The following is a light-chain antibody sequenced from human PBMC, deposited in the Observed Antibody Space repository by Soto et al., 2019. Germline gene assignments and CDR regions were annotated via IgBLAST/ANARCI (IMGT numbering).Light chain of an antibody. CDR3: QTWGTGIQV. V-gene: IGLV4-69*01. CDR1: SGHSSLA. J-gene: IGLJ2*01. CDR2: LHSDGSD. Sequence: QSVLTQSPSASASLGASVKLTCTLSSGHSSLAIAWHQQQPEKGPRYLMKLHSDGSDSKGDGVPDRFSGSSSGAERYLTISSLQSEDEADYYCQTWGTGIQVFGGGTKVTVL.